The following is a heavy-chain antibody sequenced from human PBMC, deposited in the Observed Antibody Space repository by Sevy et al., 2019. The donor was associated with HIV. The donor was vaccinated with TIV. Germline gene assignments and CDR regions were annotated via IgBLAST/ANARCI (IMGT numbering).Heavy chain of an antibody. CDR1: GLSVSDNS. V-gene: IGHV3-66*01. Sequence: GGSLRLSCAASGLSVSDNSMNWVRQAPGKGLELVSVIYSDGRTYYADSVKGRFTIYSDNSKNTLYLHMNNRRPEDTAVYYCARDRYYDASGYYYYYYGMDVWGQGTTVTVSS. J-gene: IGHJ6*02. CDR2: IYSDGRT. D-gene: IGHD3-22*01. CDR3: ARDRYYDASGYYYYYYGMDV.